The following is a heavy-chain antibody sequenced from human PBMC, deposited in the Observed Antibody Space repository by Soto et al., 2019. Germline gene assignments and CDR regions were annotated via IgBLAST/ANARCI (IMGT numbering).Heavy chain of an antibody. J-gene: IGHJ2*01. CDR1: VSGGSVSTGVPY. V-gene: IGHV4-61*08. D-gene: IGHD6-13*01. Sequence: QVQLQESGPGLVKPSETLSLTCTVSVSGGSVSTGVPYWSWIRQPPGKGLEWLGYIYYSGSTNYNPSLKSRVTISVDTSQNQFSLKLTSVTAADTAVYYCARGYYTSWYWFDRWGRGTLVTVSS. CDR2: IYYSGST. CDR3: ARGYYTSWYWFDR.